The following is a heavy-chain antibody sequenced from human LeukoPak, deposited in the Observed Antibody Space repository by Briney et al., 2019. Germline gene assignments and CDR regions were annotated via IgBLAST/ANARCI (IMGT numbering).Heavy chain of an antibody. J-gene: IGHJ4*02. CDR2: IRYDGSNY. Sequence: QAGGSLRLSCAASGFTFSSYGMHWVRQAPGKGLEWVTFIRYDGSNYYYADSVKGRFTISRDNSKNTLYLQMNSLRAEDTAVYYCASSGSYFYWGQGTLVTVSS. V-gene: IGHV3-30*02. CDR3: ASSGSYFY. D-gene: IGHD1-26*01. CDR1: GFTFSSYG.